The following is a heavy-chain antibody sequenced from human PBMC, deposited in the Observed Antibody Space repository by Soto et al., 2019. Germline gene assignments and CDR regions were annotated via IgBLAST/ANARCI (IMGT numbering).Heavy chain of an antibody. CDR2: MNPNSGNT. D-gene: IGHD1-26*01. V-gene: IGHV1-8*01. Sequence: QVQLVQSGAEVKKPGASVKVSCKASGYTFTSYDINWVRQATGQGLEWMGWMNPNSGNTGYAQMFQGRATMTGNTSLSRVYMEVTTLGSDDTPVYYYASEWVGRMDVGGQGTKVTVTS. CDR3: ASEWVGRMDV. J-gene: IGHJ6*02. CDR1: GYTFTSYD.